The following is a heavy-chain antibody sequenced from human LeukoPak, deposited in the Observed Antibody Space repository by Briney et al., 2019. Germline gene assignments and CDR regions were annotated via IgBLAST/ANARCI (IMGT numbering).Heavy chain of an antibody. J-gene: IGHJ6*03. V-gene: IGHV1-18*01. Sequence: GASGKVSYKASGRTFSSYAISWVRQSPGQGLEWMGWISAYNGNTNYSQKRPGRVTMTTDTSTSTAYMELRSLRSDDTAVYYCARGTRYYSYYYMDVWGKGTTVTVSS. CDR2: ISAYNGNT. CDR3: ARGTRYYSYYYMDV. CDR1: GRTFSSYA.